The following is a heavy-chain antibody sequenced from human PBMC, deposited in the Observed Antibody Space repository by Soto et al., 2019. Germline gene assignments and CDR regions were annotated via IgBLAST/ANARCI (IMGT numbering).Heavy chain of an antibody. V-gene: IGHV4-59*01. CDR1: GGSINLYY. D-gene: IGHD2-21*01. CDR3: ARELYSCGAECPYYMDY. Sequence: PSETLSLTCTVSGGSINLYYWSWIRQSPGKGLEWIGYVYYNGSTTYNPSLKSRVTISLDTSKNQFSLRLSSVTAADTAVYYCARELYSCGAECPYYMDYWGQGTPVTVS. J-gene: IGHJ4*02. CDR2: VYYNGST.